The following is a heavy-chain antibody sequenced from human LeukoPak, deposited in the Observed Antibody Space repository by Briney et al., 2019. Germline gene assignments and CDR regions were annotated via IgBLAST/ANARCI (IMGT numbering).Heavy chain of an antibody. Sequence: SVTVSCKASGGTFSSYAISWVRQAPGQGLEWMGRIIPILGIANYAQKFQGRVTITADKSTSTAYMELSSLRSEDTAVYYCASSSPRIAVAGTGYLFDYWGQGTLVTVSS. D-gene: IGHD6-19*01. J-gene: IGHJ4*02. CDR1: GGTFSSYA. V-gene: IGHV1-69*04. CDR3: ASSSPRIAVAGTGYLFDY. CDR2: IIPILGIA.